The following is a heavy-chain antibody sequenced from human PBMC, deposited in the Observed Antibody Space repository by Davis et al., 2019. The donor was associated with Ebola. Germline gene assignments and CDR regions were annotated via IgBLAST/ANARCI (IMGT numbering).Heavy chain of an antibody. CDR3: AKAGHCGNYCSFDS. CDR1: GFTFSSYA. CDR2: ISYDGSNK. V-gene: IGHV3-30*14. D-gene: IGHD1-26*01. Sequence: GESLKISCAASGFTFSSYAMHWVRQAPGKGLEWVAVISYDGSNKYYADSVKGRFTISRDNSKNSLFLQMSSLRAEDTAVYYCAKAGHCGNYCSFDSWGQGTLVTVSS. J-gene: IGHJ4*02.